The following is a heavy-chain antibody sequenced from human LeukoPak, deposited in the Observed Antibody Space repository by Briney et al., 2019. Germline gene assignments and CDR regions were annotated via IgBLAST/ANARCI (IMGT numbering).Heavy chain of an antibody. D-gene: IGHD5-24*01. CDR1: GYTFTGYY. CDR2: INPNSGGT. J-gene: IGHJ4*02. V-gene: IGHV1-2*02. CDR3: ARAAVEMATTPFDY. Sequence: ASVKVSCKASGYTFTGYYMHCVRQAPGQGLEWMGWINPNSGGTNYAQKFQGRVTMTRDTSISTAYMELSRLRSDDTAVYYCARAAVEMATTPFDYWGQGTLVTVSS.